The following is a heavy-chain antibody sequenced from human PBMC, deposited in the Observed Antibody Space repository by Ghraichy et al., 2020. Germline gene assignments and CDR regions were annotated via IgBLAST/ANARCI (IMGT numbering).Heavy chain of an antibody. D-gene: IGHD2-21*02. CDR1: GGSISSGGYS. Sequence: SETLSLTCAVSGGSISSGGYSWSWIRQPPGKGLEWIGYIYHSGSNYYNPSLKSRVTISVDRSKNQFSLKLSSVTAADTAVYYCARGMGYCGGDCYHDAFDIWGQGTMVTVSS. CDR2: IYHSGSN. CDR3: ARGMGYCGGDCYHDAFDI. V-gene: IGHV4-30-2*01. J-gene: IGHJ3*02.